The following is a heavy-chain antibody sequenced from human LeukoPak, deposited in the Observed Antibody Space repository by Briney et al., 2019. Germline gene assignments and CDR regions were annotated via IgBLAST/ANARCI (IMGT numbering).Heavy chain of an antibody. Sequence: SVKVSCKASGGTFSSYAISWVRQAPGQGLEWMGGIIPIFGTANYAQKFQGRVTITRDMSTSTVYMELSSLRSEDTAVYYCARESYYDSTGYKFDYWGQGTLVTVSS. J-gene: IGHJ4*02. CDR2: IIPIFGTA. V-gene: IGHV1-69*05. D-gene: IGHD3-22*01. CDR3: ARESYYDSTGYKFDY. CDR1: GGTFSSYA.